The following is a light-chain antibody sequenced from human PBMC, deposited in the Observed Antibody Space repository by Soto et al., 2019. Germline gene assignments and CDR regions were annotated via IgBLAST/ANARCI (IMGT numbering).Light chain of an antibody. V-gene: IGLV1-40*01. CDR2: GNS. CDR3: QSHDSSLSGPHVI. J-gene: IGLJ2*01. CDR1: SSNIGAGYD. Sequence: QSVLTQPHSVSGAPGQRVTISCTGSSSNIGAGYDVHWYQQLPGTAPKLLIYGNSNRPSGVPDRFSGSKSGTSASLAITGLQAEDEADYYCQSHDSSLSGPHVIFGGGTKLTVL.